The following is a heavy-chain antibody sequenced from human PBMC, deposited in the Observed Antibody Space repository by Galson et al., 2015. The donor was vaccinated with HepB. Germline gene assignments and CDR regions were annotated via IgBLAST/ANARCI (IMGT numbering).Heavy chain of an antibody. V-gene: IGHV3-23*01. CDR2: INGRGSTR. J-gene: IGHJ5*02. Sequence: SLRLSCAGSGSIFRHHAMTWIRQAPGKGLEWVSGINGRGSTRSYSDAVKGRFSISRDNSKDTVFLRMDNLRAEDTAVYYCVKEGSWFGGDWFDPWGQGALVTVS. CDR1: GSIFRHHA. D-gene: IGHD3-16*01. CDR3: VKEGSWFGGDWFDP.